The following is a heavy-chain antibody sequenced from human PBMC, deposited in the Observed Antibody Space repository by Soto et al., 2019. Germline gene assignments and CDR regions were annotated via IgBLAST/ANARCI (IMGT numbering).Heavy chain of an antibody. V-gene: IGHV3-53*02. CDR1: GFAVSNYY. CDR2: IRTTGST. Sequence: EVQLVETGGALIQPGGSLRLSCAASGFAVSNYYMNWVRQAPGKGLEWVSIIRTTGSTYYADSVKGRFTISRDNSKNTVSLEMNSLRVEDTAVYYCARNSMMDVWGQGTTVIVSS. J-gene: IGHJ6*02. CDR3: ARNSMMDV.